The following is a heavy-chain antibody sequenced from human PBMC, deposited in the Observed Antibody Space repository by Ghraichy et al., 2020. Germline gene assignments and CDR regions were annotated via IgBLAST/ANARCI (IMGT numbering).Heavy chain of an antibody. J-gene: IGHJ6*02. D-gene: IGHD5-18*01. Sequence: GGSLRLSCAASGFTVSSNYMSWVRQAPGKGLEWVSVIYSGGSTYYADSVKGRFTISRHNSKNTLYLQMNSLRAEDTAVYYCATRSGYSFYYYYGMDVWGQGTTVTVSS. CDR3: ATRSGYSFYYYYGMDV. V-gene: IGHV3-53*04. CDR1: GFTVSSNY. CDR2: IYSGGST.